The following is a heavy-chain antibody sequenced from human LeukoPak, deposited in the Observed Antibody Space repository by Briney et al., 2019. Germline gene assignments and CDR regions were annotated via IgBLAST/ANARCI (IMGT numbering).Heavy chain of an antibody. CDR2: IYYSGST. D-gene: IGHD3-22*01. CDR3: ARDLYYYDSSGYYRFFDY. Sequence: PSETLSLTCTVSSGSISSYYWSWIRQPPGKGLEWIGYIYYSGSTNYNPSLKSRVTISVDTSKNQFSLKLSSVTAADTAVYYCARDLYYYDSSGYYRFFDYWGQGTLVTVSS. V-gene: IGHV4-59*01. CDR1: SGSISSYY. J-gene: IGHJ4*02.